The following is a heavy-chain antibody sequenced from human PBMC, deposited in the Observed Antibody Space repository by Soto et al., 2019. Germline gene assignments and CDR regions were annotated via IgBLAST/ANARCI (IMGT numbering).Heavy chain of an antibody. CDR2: ISGSGVTT. Sequence: EVQLLESGGGLVQPGGSLRLSCAVSGFTFSSSAMSWVRQAPGKGLEWVSAISGSGVTTYYADSVEGRFTISRDNSKNTLLLQMNSLGAEDTALYYCAKMAYFGDPPGGDSWGQGTLVTVSS. V-gene: IGHV3-23*01. J-gene: IGHJ4*02. CDR3: AKMAYFGDPPGGDS. D-gene: IGHD3-10*01. CDR1: GFTFSSSA.